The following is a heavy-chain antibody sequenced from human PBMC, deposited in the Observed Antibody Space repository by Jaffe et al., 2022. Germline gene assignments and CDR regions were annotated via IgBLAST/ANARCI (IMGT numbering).Heavy chain of an antibody. V-gene: IGHV1-46*01. CDR1: GYTFTSYY. J-gene: IGHJ3*02. CDR3: ARDVTLGATSRDAFDI. CDR2: INPSGGST. D-gene: IGHD1-26*01. Sequence: QVQLVQSGAEVKKPGASVKVSCKASGYTFTSYYMHWVRQAPGQGLEWMGIINPSGGSTSYAQKFQGRVTMTRDTSTSTVYMELSSLRSEDTAVYYCARDVTLGATSRDAFDIWGQGTMVTVSS.